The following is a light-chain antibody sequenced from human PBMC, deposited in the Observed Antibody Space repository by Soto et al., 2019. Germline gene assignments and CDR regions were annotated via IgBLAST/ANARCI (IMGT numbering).Light chain of an antibody. CDR2: GAS. CDR3: QQSYSTLYT. Sequence: DIQMTQSPSPLSASVGDRVTITCRASQSISNYLNWYQQKPGKAPKLLIYGASSLQSGVPSRFSGSGSGTDFTLTISSLQPEDSATYYCQQSYSTLYTFGQGTKLEI. V-gene: IGKV1-39*01. J-gene: IGKJ2*01. CDR1: QSISNY.